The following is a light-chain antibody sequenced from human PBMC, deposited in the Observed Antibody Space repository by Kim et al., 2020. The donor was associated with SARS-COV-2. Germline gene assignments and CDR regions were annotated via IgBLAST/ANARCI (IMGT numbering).Light chain of an antibody. CDR2: KYS. CDR3: YSAADNNRGV. J-gene: IGLJ2*01. V-gene: IGLV3-27*01. Sequence: SPGQTASSNCQGDGLSKKKYARWFQQEPGQAPVRVIYKYSERPAGIPERVSGSSSGTTVTLTISGAQVEDEADYYCYSAADNNRGVIGGGAQLTGL. CDR1: GLSKKKY.